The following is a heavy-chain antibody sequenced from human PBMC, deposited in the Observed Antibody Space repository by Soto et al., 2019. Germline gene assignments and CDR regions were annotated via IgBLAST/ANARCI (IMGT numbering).Heavy chain of an antibody. CDR3: ARDRAAYYYGSGPFDH. CDR2: ISYDGSNK. CDR1: GFTFSSYA. D-gene: IGHD3-10*01. J-gene: IGHJ5*02. Sequence: QVQLVESGGGVVQPGRSLRLSCAASGFTFSSYAMHWVRQAPGKGLEWVAVISYDGSNKYYADSVKGRFTISRDNSKNTLYLQMNSLRAEDTAVYYCARDRAAYYYGSGPFDHWGQGTLVTVSS. V-gene: IGHV3-30-3*01.